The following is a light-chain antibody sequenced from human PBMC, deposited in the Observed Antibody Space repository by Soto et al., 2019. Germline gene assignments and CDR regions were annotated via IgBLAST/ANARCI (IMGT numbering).Light chain of an antibody. V-gene: IGKV3-20*01. J-gene: IGKJ1*01. CDR2: GAS. CDR3: QQYMSSVT. CDR1: QSVDTTF. Sequence: EIVLPQSPGSLSLSPGQRATLSCRASQSVDTTFFAWYQKKPGQAPRLLIYGASKRATGIPDRFSGSGSGTDFTLIISRLEPEDFAGYYCQQYMSSVTFGQGTKVEIK.